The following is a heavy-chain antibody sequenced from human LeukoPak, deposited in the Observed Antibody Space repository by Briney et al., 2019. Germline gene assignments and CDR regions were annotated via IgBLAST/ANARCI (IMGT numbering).Heavy chain of an antibody. V-gene: IGHV1-2*02. CDR1: RYTFTGYY. J-gene: IGHJ5*02. CDR3: ARGPIRGVILFDWFDP. D-gene: IGHD3-10*01. CDR2: INPNSGGT. Sequence: ASVKVSCKASRYTFTGYYMHWVRQAPGQGLEWMGWINPNSGGTNYAQKFQGRVTMTRNTSISTAYMELSSLRSEDTAVYYCARGPIRGVILFDWFDPWGQGTLVTVSS.